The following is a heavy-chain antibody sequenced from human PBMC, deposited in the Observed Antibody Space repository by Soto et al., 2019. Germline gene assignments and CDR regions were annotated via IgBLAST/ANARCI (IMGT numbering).Heavy chain of an antibody. V-gene: IGHV3-23*01. J-gene: IGHJ4*02. Sequence: GGSLRLSCAGSGFIFSNYAMSWVRQVPGKGLEWVSVISRSGSDTYYVDSVKGRFTISRDNSKNTLFLYMQSLRADDTASYFCARGIAARTTDYWGQGTLVTVSS. CDR2: ISRSGSDT. CDR3: ARGIAARTTDY. CDR1: GFIFSNYA. D-gene: IGHD6-6*01.